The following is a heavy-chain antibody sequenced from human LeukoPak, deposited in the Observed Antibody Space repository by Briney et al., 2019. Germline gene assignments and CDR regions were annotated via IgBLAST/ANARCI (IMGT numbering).Heavy chain of an antibody. CDR1: GGTFSSYA. V-gene: IGHV1-69*13. J-gene: IGHJ6*03. Sequence: GASVKVSCKASGGTFSSYAISWVRQAPGQGLEWMGGIIPIFGTANYAQKFQGRVTITADESTSTAYMELSSLRSEDTAVYYCATKGGSYHYYYYYYMDVWGKGTTVTISS. D-gene: IGHD1-26*01. CDR2: IIPIFGTA. CDR3: ATKGGSYHYYYYYYMDV.